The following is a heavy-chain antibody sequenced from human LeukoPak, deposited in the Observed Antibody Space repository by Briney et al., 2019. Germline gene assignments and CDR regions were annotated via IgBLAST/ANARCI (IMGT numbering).Heavy chain of an antibody. J-gene: IGHJ4*02. CDR2: ISYDGSNK. CDR1: GFTFSSYG. CDR3: AKDASIFGVVMNYFDY. V-gene: IGHV3-30*18. D-gene: IGHD3-3*01. Sequence: GGSLRLSCAASGFTFSSYGMHWVRQAPGKGLEWVAVISYDGSNKYYADSVKGRFTISRDNSKNTLYLQMNSLRAEDTAVYYCAKDASIFGVVMNYFDYWGQGTLVTASS.